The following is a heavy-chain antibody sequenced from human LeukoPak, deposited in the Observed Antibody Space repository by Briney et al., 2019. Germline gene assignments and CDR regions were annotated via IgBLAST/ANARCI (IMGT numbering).Heavy chain of an antibody. V-gene: IGHV4-39*01. CDR2: IYYSGST. J-gene: IGHJ4*02. CDR3: ARRLRSHTRPYGSGSFFDY. D-gene: IGHD3-10*01. Sequence: SETLSLTCTVSGGSISSSSYYWGWIRQPPGKGLEWIGSIYYSGSTYYNPSLKSRVTISVDTSKNQFSLKLSSVTAADTAVYYCARRLRSHTRPYGSGSFFDYWGQGTLVTVSS. CDR1: GGSISSSSYY.